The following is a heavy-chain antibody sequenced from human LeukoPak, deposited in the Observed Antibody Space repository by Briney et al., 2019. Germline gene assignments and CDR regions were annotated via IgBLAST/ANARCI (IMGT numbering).Heavy chain of an antibody. J-gene: IGHJ6*02. CDR1: GYTFTSYN. CDR2: MNPNSGNT. CDR3: ASGIVVVPAATMWGSYYYGMDV. Sequence: ASVKVSCKASGYTFTSYNINWVRQATGQGLEWMGWMNPNSGNTGYAQKFQGRVTMTRNTSISTAYMELSSLRSEDTAVYYCASGIVVVPAATMWGSYYYGMDVRGQGTTVTVSS. V-gene: IGHV1-8*01. D-gene: IGHD2-2*01.